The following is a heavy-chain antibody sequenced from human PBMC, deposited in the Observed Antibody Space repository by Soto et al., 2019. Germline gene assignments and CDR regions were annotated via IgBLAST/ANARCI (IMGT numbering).Heavy chain of an antibody. CDR1: GFSLSTGGVG. V-gene: IGHV2-5*02. Sequence: QITLKESGPTLVKPTQTLTLTCTLSGFSLSTGGVGVGWIRQSPGKPLEWLAVIYWDDVKHYSPSLERRLTITKDTSESEVVLTMTNMDPVDTATYYCARKGSGDYALDYWGQGILVTVSS. J-gene: IGHJ4*02. CDR2: IYWDDVK. D-gene: IGHD4-17*01. CDR3: ARKGSGDYALDY.